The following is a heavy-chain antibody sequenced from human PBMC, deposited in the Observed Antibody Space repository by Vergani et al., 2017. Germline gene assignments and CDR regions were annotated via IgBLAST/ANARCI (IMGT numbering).Heavy chain of an antibody. V-gene: IGHV1-69*06. D-gene: IGHD6-13*01. CDR3: AIWSFGSSWYEDYYYYYGMDV. Sequence: QVQLVQSGAEVKKPGSSVKVSCKASGGTFSSYAISWVRQAPGQGLEWMGGIIPIFGTANYAQKFQGRVTLTADKSTSTAYMGLSSLRSEDTAVYYCAIWSFGSSWYEDYYYYYGMDVWGQGTTVTVSS. CDR2: IIPIFGTA. CDR1: GGTFSSYA. J-gene: IGHJ6*02.